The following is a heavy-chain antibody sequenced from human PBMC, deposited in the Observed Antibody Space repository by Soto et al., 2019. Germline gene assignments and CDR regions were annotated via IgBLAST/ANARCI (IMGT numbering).Heavy chain of an antibody. Sequence: EVQLLESGGGLVQPGGSLRLSCAASGFTFRDYAMSWVRQAPGKGLEWVSVITGRGDSTNYADSVKGRFTIFRDNSKNTLYLQMNSLRAEDTAVYYCAKPSSTAFDPWGQGTLVTVSS. D-gene: IGHD3-16*02. J-gene: IGHJ5*02. V-gene: IGHV3-23*01. CDR1: GFTFRDYA. CDR3: AKPSSTAFDP. CDR2: ITGRGDST.